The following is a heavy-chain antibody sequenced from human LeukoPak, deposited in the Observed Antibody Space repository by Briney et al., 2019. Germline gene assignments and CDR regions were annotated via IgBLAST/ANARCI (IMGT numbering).Heavy chain of an antibody. J-gene: IGHJ4*02. D-gene: IGHD7-27*01. CDR3: AKVHNWGSEYYFDY. CDR1: GFTFSNAW. CDR2: ISGSGGST. V-gene: IGHV3-23*01. Sequence: GGSLRLSCAASGFTFSNAWMSWVRQAPGKGLEWVSAISGSGGSTYYADSVKGRFTISRDNSKNTLYLQMNSLRAEDTAVYYCAKVHNWGSEYYFDYWGQGTLVTVSS.